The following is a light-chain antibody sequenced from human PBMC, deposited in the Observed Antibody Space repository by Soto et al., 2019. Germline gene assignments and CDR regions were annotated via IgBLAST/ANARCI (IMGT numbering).Light chain of an antibody. CDR2: DAS. J-gene: IGKJ5*01. Sequence: EIVLTQSPATLSLPPGAGDTVSWSASQRVSRYFAWYQQKPGQAPRLLIYDASNRATGIPARFSGRGSGTDVTLTISSLQPEDFATYYCQQANSFPSTFGQGTRLEIK. V-gene: IGKV3-11*01. CDR3: QQANSFPST. CDR1: QRVSRY.